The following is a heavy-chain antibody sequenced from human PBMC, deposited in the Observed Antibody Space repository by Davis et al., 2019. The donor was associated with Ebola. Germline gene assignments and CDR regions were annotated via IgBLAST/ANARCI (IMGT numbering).Heavy chain of an antibody. V-gene: IGHV4-39*07. J-gene: IGHJ6*02. Sequence: SETLSLTCTVSGGSISSGTYYWGWIRQPPGKGLEWIGSIYHSGNTYYNPSLKSRVTISVDTSKNQFSLRLNSVTAADTAVYYCARGGGRRYYHYGLDVWGQGTTVTVSS. CDR3: ARGGGRRYYHYGLDV. D-gene: IGHD3-10*01. CDR2: IYHSGNT. CDR1: GGSISSGTYY.